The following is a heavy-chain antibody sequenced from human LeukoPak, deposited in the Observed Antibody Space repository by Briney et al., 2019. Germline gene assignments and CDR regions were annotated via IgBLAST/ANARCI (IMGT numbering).Heavy chain of an antibody. J-gene: IGHJ4*02. CDR3: ARSLGKYSGYGAGFDY. Sequence: ASVKVSCKASGYTFTSYYMHWVRQAPGQGLEWMGIINPSGGSTSYAQKFQGRVTMTRDTSTSTVYMELSSLRSEGTAVYYCARSLGKYSGYGAGFDYWGQGTLATVSS. CDR1: GYTFTSYY. V-gene: IGHV1-46*03. CDR2: INPSGGST. D-gene: IGHD5-12*01.